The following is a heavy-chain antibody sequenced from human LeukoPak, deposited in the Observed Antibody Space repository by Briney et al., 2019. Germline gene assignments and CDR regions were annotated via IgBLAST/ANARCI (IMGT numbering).Heavy chain of an antibody. J-gene: IGHJ4*02. Sequence: PGGSLRLSCAASGFTFSSYGMHWVRQAPGKGLEWVAIIWFDGSNKYYADSVKGRFTISKDNSKNTLYLQMNSLRAEDTAVYYCANSIVGGRNFDYWGQGTLVTVSS. V-gene: IGHV3-33*06. CDR3: ANSIVGGRNFDY. CDR2: IWFDGSNK. D-gene: IGHD1-26*01. CDR1: GFTFSSYG.